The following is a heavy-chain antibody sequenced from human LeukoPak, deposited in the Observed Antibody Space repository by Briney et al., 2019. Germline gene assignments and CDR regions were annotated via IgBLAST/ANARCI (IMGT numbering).Heavy chain of an antibody. CDR1: GGSIISANW. CDR3: ARVGGYCSGGSCYFLVDI. V-gene: IGHV4-4*02. CDR2: MYHSGTS. J-gene: IGHJ3*02. D-gene: IGHD2-15*01. Sequence: SETLSLTCAVSGGSIISANWWSWVRQPPGKGLEWIGEMYHSGTSYYNPSLKSRVTISVDTSKNQFSLKLSSVTAADTAVYYCARVGGYCSGGSCYFLVDIWGQGTMVTVSS.